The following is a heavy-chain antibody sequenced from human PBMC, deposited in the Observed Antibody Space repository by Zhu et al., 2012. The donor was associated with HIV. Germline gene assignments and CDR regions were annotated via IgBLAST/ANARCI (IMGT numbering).Heavy chain of an antibody. D-gene: IGHD3-10*01. CDR3: ARRPPRDTFGDYWDDAYDV. V-gene: IGHV4-34*02. CDR2: INDSGST. Sequence: QVQLQQWGAGLLKPSETLSLTCAVYGGSFSGYYWSWVRQPPGKGLEWIGGINDSGSTKYNPSLKSRVTISVDTSKKQFSLNVISVTAADTGVYYCARRPPRDTFGDYWDDAYDVWGPRGQWSTVSS. CDR1: GGSFSGYY. J-gene: IGHJ3*01.